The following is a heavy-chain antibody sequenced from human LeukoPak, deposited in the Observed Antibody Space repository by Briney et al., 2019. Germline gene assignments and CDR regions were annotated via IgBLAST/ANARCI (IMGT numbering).Heavy chain of an antibody. V-gene: IGHV3-21*01. D-gene: IGHD5-12*01. J-gene: IGHJ4*01. CDR2: ISSSSSYI. CDR1: GFTFSSYS. CDR3: ARDEGTSGYDLLDY. Sequence: PGRSLRLSCAASGFTFSSYSMNWVRQAPGKGLEWVSSISSSSSYIYYADSVKGRFTISRDNAKDSLYLQMNSLRAEDTAVYYCARDEGTSGYDLLDYWGQGTLVTVSS.